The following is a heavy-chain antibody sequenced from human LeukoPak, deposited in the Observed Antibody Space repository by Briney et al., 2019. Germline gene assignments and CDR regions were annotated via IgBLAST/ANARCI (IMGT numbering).Heavy chain of an antibody. CDR3: AKGLVGSYYSYDY. CDR2: ISASGGRT. J-gene: IGHJ4*02. Sequence: GGSLRLSCAASGFTFSSYAMSWVRQAPGKGLEWVSVISASGGRTSYADSVKGRFTVSRDNSKNTLYLQMNSLRAEDTAIYYCAKGLVGSYYSYDYWGQGTLVTVSS. V-gene: IGHV3-23*01. D-gene: IGHD1-26*01. CDR1: GFTFSSYA.